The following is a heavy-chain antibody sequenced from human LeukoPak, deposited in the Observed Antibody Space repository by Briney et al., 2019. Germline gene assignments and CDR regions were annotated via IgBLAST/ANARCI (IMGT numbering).Heavy chain of an antibody. CDR2: INHSGST. Sequence: SETLSLTCAVYGGSFSGCYWSWIRQPPGKGLEWIGEINHSGSTNYNPSLKSRVTISVDTSKNQFSLKLSSVTAADTAVYYCARSLYASSNNWFDPWGQGTLVTVSS. CDR3: ARSLYASSNNWFDP. J-gene: IGHJ5*02. D-gene: IGHD6-19*01. CDR1: GGSFSGCY. V-gene: IGHV4-34*01.